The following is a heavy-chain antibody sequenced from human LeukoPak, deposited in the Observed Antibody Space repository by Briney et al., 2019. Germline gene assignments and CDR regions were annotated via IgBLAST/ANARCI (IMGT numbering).Heavy chain of an antibody. Sequence: SETLSLTCTVSNYSISTDYYWGWIRQPPGKGLEWIGTMYHSGSTYYNPSLKSRVTISVDTSKNQFSLKLSSVTAADTAVYYCGIDFRMTMVDYWGQGILVTVSS. CDR2: MYHSGST. D-gene: IGHD4/OR15-4a*01. V-gene: IGHV4-38-2*02. J-gene: IGHJ4*02. CDR3: GIDFRMTMVDY. CDR1: NYSISTDYY.